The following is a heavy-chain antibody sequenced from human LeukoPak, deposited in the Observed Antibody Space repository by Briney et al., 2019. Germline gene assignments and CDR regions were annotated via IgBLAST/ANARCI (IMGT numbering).Heavy chain of an antibody. CDR3: ARNNGMDV. V-gene: IGHV3-30*04. CDR1: GFTFSTHA. J-gene: IGHJ6*02. CDR2: ISYDGSKK. Sequence: GGSLRLSCAASGFTFSTHAMHWVRQAPGKGLEWGAFISYDGSKKTYTDSVKGRFTISRDNSQNTLYLQMNSLRVEDTALYHCARNNGMDVWGQGTTVIVSS.